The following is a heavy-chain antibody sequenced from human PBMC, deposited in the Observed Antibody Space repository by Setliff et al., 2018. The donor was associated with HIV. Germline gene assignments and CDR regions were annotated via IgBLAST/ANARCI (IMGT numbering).Heavy chain of an antibody. CDR3: AAWGPRYSYAPYFFDS. CDR1: NGSFSGYY. J-gene: IGHJ4*02. V-gene: IGHV4-34*01. CDR2: INHSGST. D-gene: IGHD5-18*01. Sequence: PSETLSLTCAVYNGSFSGYYWTWIRQPPGKGLEWIGEINHSGSTNYSPSLKSRVTISVDASRNQFFLRLSSVTAADTAVYYCAAWGPRYSYAPYFFDSWGQGTLVTVSS.